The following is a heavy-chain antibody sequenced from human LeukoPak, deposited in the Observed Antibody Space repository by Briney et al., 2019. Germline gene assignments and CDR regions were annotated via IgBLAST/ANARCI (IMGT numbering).Heavy chain of an antibody. D-gene: IGHD3-22*01. V-gene: IGHV3-21*01. CDR1: GFTFSSYS. Sequence: PGGSLRLSCAASGFTFSSYSMNWVRQAPGKGLEWVSSISSSSSYIYHADSVKGRFTISRDNAKNSLYLQMNSLRAEDTAVYYCARVARDYESSGYDYWGQGTLVTVSS. CDR3: ARVARDYESSGYDY. J-gene: IGHJ4*02. CDR2: ISSSSSYI.